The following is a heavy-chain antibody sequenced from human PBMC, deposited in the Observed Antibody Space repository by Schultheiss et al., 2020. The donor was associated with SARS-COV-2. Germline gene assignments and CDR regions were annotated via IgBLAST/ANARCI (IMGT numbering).Heavy chain of an antibody. J-gene: IGHJ6*02. V-gene: IGHV5-51*01. CDR2: IYPGDSDT. CDR3: ARHGITMVRGADPGYYYYGMDV. D-gene: IGHD3-10*01. CDR1: GYSFTSYW. Sequence: GGSLRLSCKGSGYSFTSYWIGWVRQMPGKGLEWMGIIYPGDSDTRYSPSFQGQVTISADKSISTAYLQWSSLKASDTAMYYCARHGITMVRGADPGYYYYGMDVWGQGTTVTVSS.